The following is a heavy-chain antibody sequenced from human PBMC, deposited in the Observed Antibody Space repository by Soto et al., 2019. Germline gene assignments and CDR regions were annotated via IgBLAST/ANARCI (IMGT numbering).Heavy chain of an antibody. CDR1: GFTFNSYE. CDR2: ISGSGDTI. V-gene: IGHV3-48*03. D-gene: IGHD5-18*01. CDR3: ARDTGSYGKSFDY. Sequence: GGSLRLSCAASGFTFNSYEMNWVRQAPGKGLEWLSYISGSGDTIYYADSLKGRFAISRDNAKNSLYPQMNSPRAEDTALYYCARDTGSYGKSFDYWGQGTLVTAPQ. J-gene: IGHJ4*02.